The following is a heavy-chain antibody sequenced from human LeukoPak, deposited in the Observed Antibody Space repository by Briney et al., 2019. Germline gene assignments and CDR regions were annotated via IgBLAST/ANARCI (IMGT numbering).Heavy chain of an antibody. CDR3: ARRRYYDSSGYFFFDY. D-gene: IGHD3-22*01. V-gene: IGHV4-34*01. CDR1: GGSINSYY. CDR2: INHSGST. J-gene: IGHJ4*02. Sequence: SETLSLTCTVSGGSINSYYWSWIRQPPGKGLEWIGEINHSGSTNYNPSLKSRVTISVDTSKNQFSLKLSSVTAADTAVYYCARRRYYDSSGYFFFDYWGQGTLVTVSS.